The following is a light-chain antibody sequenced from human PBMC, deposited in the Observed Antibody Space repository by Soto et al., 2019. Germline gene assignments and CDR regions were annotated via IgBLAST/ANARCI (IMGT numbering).Light chain of an antibody. CDR1: QSISNF. CDR3: QQLGVGNWPLT. CDR2: DAS. V-gene: IGKV3-11*01. J-gene: IGKJ3*01. Sequence: EIALTQSPATLSLSPGERASLSCRASQSISNFLAWYQQKPGQAPRLLIYDASNRATGIPARFSGSGSGTDFTLTISSLEPDDFGVYYGQQLGVGNWPLTFGPGTKVEI.